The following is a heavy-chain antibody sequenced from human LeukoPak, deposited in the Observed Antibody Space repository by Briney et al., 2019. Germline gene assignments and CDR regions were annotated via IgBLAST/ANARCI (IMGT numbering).Heavy chain of an antibody. J-gene: IGHJ5*02. V-gene: IGHV3-30*02. Sequence: AGGSLRLSCAASGFTFSSYGMHWVRQAPGKGLEWVAFVRYDGSNKYYADSVKGRFTISRDSSKNTLYLQMNSLRPEDTAVYYCARERMVRGVAQFRPFDPWGQGTLVTVSS. CDR1: GFTFSSYG. CDR3: ARERMVRGVAQFRPFDP. CDR2: VRYDGSNK. D-gene: IGHD3-10*01.